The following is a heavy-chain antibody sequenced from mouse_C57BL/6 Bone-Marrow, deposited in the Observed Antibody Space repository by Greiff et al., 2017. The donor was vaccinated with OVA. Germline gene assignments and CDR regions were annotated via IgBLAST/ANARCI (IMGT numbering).Heavy chain of an antibody. D-gene: IGHD1-1*01. J-gene: IGHJ4*01. CDR3: ARFTTVVASYYYAMDY. Sequence: VQLQESGAELVRPGASVKLSCKASGYTFTDYYINWVKQRPGQGLEWIARIYPGSGNTYYNEKFKGKATLTAEKSSSTAYMQLSSLTSEDSAVYCCARFTTVVASYYYAMDYWGQGTSVTVSA. CDR2: IYPGSGNT. CDR1: GYTFTDYY. V-gene: IGHV1-76*01.